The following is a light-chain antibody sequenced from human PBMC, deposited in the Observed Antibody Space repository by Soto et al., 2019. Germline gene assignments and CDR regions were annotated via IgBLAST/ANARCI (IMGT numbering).Light chain of an antibody. CDR3: QQYSNCPPT. CDR1: QSISSY. Sequence: IILTQSPATLSLSPGDRATLSCRASQSISSYLSWYQQKPGQAPRPVIYDTSNRATDTPARFSGSGSGTDFTLTMSSLEPEEFAVYYCQQYSNCPPTFGQGTRLEIK. V-gene: IGKV3-11*01. CDR2: DTS. J-gene: IGKJ5*01.